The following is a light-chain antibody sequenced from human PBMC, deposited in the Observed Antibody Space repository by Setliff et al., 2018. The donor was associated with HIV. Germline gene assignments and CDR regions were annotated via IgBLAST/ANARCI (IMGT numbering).Light chain of an antibody. Sequence: EILLTQSPATLSLSPGERATLSCRASQSVSTYLAWYQQKPGQAPRLLIYDAAKRATGIPARFSGSGSGTDFTLTISSLEPEDFAVYYCQQRSDWPFMYTFGHGTKVDIK. J-gene: IGKJ2*01. CDR1: QSVSTY. CDR2: DAA. V-gene: IGKV3-11*01. CDR3: QQRSDWPFMYT.